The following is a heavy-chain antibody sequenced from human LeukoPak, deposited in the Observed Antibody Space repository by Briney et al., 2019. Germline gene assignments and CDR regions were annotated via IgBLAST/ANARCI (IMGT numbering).Heavy chain of an antibody. V-gene: IGHV3-30*18. D-gene: IGHD2/OR15-2a*01. CDR1: GFTFSSYG. J-gene: IGHJ5*02. CDR2: ISYDGSNK. Sequence: GGSLRLSCAASGFTFSSYGMHWVRQAPGKELEWVAVISYDGSNKYYADSVKGRFTISRDNSKNTLYLQMNSLRAEDTAVYYCAKDLHVLPQTNSFDPWGQGTLVTVSS. CDR3: AKDLHVLPQTNSFDP.